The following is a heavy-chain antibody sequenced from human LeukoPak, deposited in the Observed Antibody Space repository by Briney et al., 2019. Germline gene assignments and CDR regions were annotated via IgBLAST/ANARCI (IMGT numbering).Heavy chain of an antibody. J-gene: IGHJ5*02. Sequence: SETLSLTCAVYGGSFSGYYWSWIRQPPGKRLEWIGEINHSGSTNYNPSLKSRVTISVDTSKNQFSLKLSSVTAADTAVYYCARGPSRSGSGSYTLGWNWFDPWGQGTLVTVSS. CDR2: INHSGST. V-gene: IGHV4-34*01. D-gene: IGHD3-10*01. CDR1: GGSFSGYY. CDR3: ARGPSRSGSGSYTLGWNWFDP.